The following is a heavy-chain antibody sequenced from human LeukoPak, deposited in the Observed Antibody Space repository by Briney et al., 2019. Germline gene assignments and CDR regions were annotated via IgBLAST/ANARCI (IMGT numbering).Heavy chain of an antibody. J-gene: IGHJ4*02. CDR3: VRVVTGSVDY. CDR1: GGSISGHY. D-gene: IGHD3-10*01. V-gene: IGHV4-59*11. Sequence: SETLSLTCTVSGGSISGHYWGWIRQPPRKGLEWIGYIYYTGDTNYIPSFESRVTISVDTSKNQFSLKLGSVTAADTAIYYCVRVVTGSVDYWGQGTLVTVSS. CDR2: IYYTGDT.